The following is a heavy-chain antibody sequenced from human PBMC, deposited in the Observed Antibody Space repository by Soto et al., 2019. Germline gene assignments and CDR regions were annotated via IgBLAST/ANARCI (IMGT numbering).Heavy chain of an antibody. CDR1: GYTFTGYY. J-gene: IGHJ4*02. CDR3: ARVIGLVVYGSYYFDY. Sequence: ASVKVSCKASGYTFTGYYMHWVRQAPGQGLEWMGWINPNSGGTNYAQKFQGWVTMTRDTSISTAYMELSRLRSEDTAVYYCARVIGLVVYGSYYFDYWGQGTLVTVSS. D-gene: IGHD2-8*01. CDR2: INPNSGGT. V-gene: IGHV1-2*04.